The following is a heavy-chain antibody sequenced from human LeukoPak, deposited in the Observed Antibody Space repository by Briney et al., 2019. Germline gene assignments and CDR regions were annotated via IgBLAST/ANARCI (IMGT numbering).Heavy chain of an antibody. J-gene: IGHJ3*02. V-gene: IGHV1-46*01. CDR3: ARGGEDFDI. D-gene: IGHD5-12*01. CDR1: GYTFTSYY. CDR2: INPSGGST. Sequence: ASVKVSCKASGYTFTSYYMHWVRQAPGQGLEWMGIINPSGGSTSYAQKFQGRVTMTRDTSKNQFSLKLTSVTAADTAVYYCARGGEDFDIRAKGQWSPSLQ.